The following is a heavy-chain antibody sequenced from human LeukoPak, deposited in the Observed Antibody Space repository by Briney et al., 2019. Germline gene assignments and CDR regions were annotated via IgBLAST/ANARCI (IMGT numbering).Heavy chain of an antibody. V-gene: IGHV1-69*05. D-gene: IGHD2-15*01. CDR3: ARGVGYCSGGSCYSTWFDP. J-gene: IGHJ5*02. CDR1: GGTFSSYA. Sequence: SVKVSCKASGGTFSSYAISWVRQAPGQGLEWMGGIIPIFGTANYAQKFQGRVTITTGESTSTAYMELSSLRSEDTAVYYCARGVGYCSGGSCYSTWFDPWGQGTLVTVSS. CDR2: IIPIFGTA.